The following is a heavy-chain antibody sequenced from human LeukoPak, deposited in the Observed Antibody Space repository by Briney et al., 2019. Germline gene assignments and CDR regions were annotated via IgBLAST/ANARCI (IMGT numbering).Heavy chain of an antibody. CDR3: ARGMSGSYPDAFDI. D-gene: IGHD1-26*01. J-gene: IGHJ3*02. CDR1: GFTFSSYG. CDR2: IWYDGSNK. V-gene: IGHV3-33*01. Sequence: PGRSLRLSCAASGFTFSSYGMHWVRQAPGKGLEWVAVIWYDGSNKYYADSVKGRFTISRDNSKNTLYLQMNSLRAEDTAVYHCARGMSGSYPDAFDIWGQGTMVTVSS.